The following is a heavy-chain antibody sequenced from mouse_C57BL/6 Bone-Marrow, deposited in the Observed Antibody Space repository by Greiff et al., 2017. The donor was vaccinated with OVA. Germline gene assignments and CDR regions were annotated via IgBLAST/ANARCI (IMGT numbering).Heavy chain of an antibody. V-gene: IGHV1-5*01. Sequence: VQLQQSGTVLARPGASVKMSCKTSGYTFTSYGMHWVKQRPGQGLEWIGAIYPGNSDTSYNQKFKGKAKLTAVTSASTAYMQLSSLTNEDSAVYYCTRHYYYGSSPDYWGQGTTLTVSS. J-gene: IGHJ2*01. D-gene: IGHD1-1*01. CDR3: TRHYYYGSSPDY. CDR2: IYPGNSDT. CDR1: GYTFTSYG.